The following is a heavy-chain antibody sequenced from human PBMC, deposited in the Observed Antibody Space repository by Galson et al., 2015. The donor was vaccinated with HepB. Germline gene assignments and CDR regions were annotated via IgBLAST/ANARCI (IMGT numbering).Heavy chain of an antibody. V-gene: IGHV4-59*01. J-gene: IGHJ6*02. CDR3: ARDRIAARHNYYNYGIDV. CDR2: IYYSGST. D-gene: IGHD6-6*01. Sequence: SETLSLTCTVSGGSISDFYWSWIRQPPGKGLEWIGYIYYSGSTNYNPSLKSRVTISVDTSKNQFSLKMNPVTAADTAVYYCARDRIAARHNYYNYGIDVWGQGTTVTVSS. CDR1: GGSISDFY.